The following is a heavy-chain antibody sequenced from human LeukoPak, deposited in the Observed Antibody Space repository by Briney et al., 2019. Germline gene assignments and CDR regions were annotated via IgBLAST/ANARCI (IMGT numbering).Heavy chain of an antibody. CDR1: GFTFSSYA. J-gene: IGHJ4*02. Sequence: GGSLRLSCAASGFTFSSYAMSWVRQAPGKGLEWVSVISGSGGNTYYADSVKGRFTISRDNSKNTLYLQMNSLRAEDTAVYYCAKVGSSGWYDDYWGQGTLVAVSS. V-gene: IGHV3-23*01. CDR2: ISGSGGNT. CDR3: AKVGSSGWYDDY. D-gene: IGHD6-19*01.